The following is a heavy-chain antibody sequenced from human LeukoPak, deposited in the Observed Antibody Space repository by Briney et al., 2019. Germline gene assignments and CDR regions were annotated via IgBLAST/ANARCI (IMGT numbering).Heavy chain of an antibody. CDR2: IYYTGSA. CDR1: GGSVSSGSYS. V-gene: IGHV4-61*01. D-gene: IGHD2-2*01. Sequence: PSETLSLTCTVSGGSVSSGSYSWNWIRQPPGKGLEWIGYIYYTGSANYNPSLKSRVTISVDTSKIQFSLKLTSVTAADTAVYYCARGRWRYCSDTSCSITNWFDPWGQGTLVTVSS. CDR3: ARGRWRYCSDTSCSITNWFDP. J-gene: IGHJ5*02.